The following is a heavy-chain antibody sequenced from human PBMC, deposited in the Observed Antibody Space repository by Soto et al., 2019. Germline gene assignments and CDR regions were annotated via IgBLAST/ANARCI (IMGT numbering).Heavy chain of an antibody. CDR1: GGTFSSYA. J-gene: IGHJ4*02. V-gene: IGHV1-69*12. D-gene: IGHD3-22*01. CDR3: ARICGGSYYDSSGYCDY. Sequence: QVQLVQSGAAVKKPGSSVKVSCKASGGTFSSYAISWVRQAPGQGLEWMGGIIPIFGTANYAQKFQGRVTITADESTSTAYVELSSLRSEDTAVYYCARICGGSYYDSSGYCDYWGQGILVTVSS. CDR2: IIPIFGTA.